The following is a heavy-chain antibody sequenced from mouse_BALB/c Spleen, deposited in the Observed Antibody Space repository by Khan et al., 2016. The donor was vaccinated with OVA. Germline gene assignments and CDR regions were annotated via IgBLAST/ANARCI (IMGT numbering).Heavy chain of an antibody. CDR2: INPSNGYT. CDR1: GYTFTSYT. CDR3: VRDGAYHRNDGWFAY. V-gene: IGHV1-4*01. D-gene: IGHD2-14*01. Sequence: QVQLQQSGAELARPGASVKMSCKASGYTFTSYTIHWIKLRPGPGLEWIGFINPSNGYTNYNQKFKDKATLTANKSSTTVYMQLSSLTSDDSAVYNCVRDGAYHRNDGWFAYWGQGTLVTVSA. J-gene: IGHJ3*01.